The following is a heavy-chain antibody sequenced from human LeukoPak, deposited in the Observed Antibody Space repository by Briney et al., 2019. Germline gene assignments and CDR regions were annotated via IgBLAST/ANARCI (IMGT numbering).Heavy chain of an antibody. CDR2: INTNTGNP. Sequence: ASVKVSCKVSGITLNDLSIQWVRQAPGQGLEWMGWINTNTGNPTYAQGFTGRFVFSLDTSVSTAYLQISSLKAEDTAVYYCANENWFDPWGQGTLVTVSS. CDR1: GITLNDLS. V-gene: IGHV7-4-1*02. J-gene: IGHJ5*02. CDR3: ANENWFDP.